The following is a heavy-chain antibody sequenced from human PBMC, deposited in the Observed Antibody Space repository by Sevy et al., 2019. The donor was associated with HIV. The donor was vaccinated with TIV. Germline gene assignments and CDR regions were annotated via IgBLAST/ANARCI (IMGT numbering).Heavy chain of an antibody. D-gene: IGHD3-22*01. CDR3: ARHDSSGYYLDY. CDR1: GYTFTSYG. J-gene: IGHJ4*02. Sequence: ASVKVSCKASGYTFTSYGISWVRQAPGQGLEWVGWIRVYNGNTNYAQKLQGRVTMITDTSTSTAYMELRSLRSDDTAVYYCARHDSSGYYLDYWGQGTLVTVSS. V-gene: IGHV1-18*01. CDR2: IRVYNGNT.